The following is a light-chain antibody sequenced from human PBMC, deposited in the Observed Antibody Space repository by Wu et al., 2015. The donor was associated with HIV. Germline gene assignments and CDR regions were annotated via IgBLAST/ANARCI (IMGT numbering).Light chain of an antibody. Sequence: ERVMTQSPATLSVSPGERATLSCRASQTISNNLAWYQQKPGQAPRLLIYGTSTRATGVPGRFSGSGSGTEFTLTISGVQSEDFAVYFCQQYNNWPLWTFGQGTKVEIK. CDR3: QQYNNWPLWT. J-gene: IGKJ1*01. CDR1: QTISNN. CDR2: GTS. V-gene: IGKV3-15*01.